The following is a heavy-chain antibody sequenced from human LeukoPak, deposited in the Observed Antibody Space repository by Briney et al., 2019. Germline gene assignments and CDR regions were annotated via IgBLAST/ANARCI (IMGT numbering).Heavy chain of an antibody. CDR2: ISSSSSYI. J-gene: IGHJ4*02. V-gene: IGHV3-21*01. D-gene: IGHD6-19*01. CDR3: ARDRSDRLAVAGTSAFDY. CDR1: GFTFSSYS. Sequence: GGSLRLSCAASGFTFSSYSMNWVRQAPGKGLEWVSSISSSSSYIYYADSVKGRFTISRDNAKNSLYLQMNSLRAEDTAVYYCARDRSDRLAVAGTSAFDYWGQGTLITVSS.